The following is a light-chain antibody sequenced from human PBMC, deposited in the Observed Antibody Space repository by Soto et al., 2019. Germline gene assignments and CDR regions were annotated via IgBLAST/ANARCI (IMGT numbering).Light chain of an antibody. J-gene: IGLJ1*01. CDR1: SSNIGAGYD. Sequence: QAVVTQPPSVSGAPGQRVTISCTGSSSNIGAGYDLHWYQQLAGKAPKLLIYGNSNRPSGVPDRFSGSKSGTSASLAIAGLQAEDEADYYCQSYDSSLSAYVFGTGTKVTVL. V-gene: IGLV1-40*01. CDR3: QSYDSSLSAYV. CDR2: GNS.